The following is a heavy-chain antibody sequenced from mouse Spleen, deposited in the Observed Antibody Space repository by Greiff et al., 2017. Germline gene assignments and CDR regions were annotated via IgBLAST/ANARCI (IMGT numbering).Heavy chain of an antibody. J-gene: IGHJ2*01. CDR3: ARLGFDY. V-gene: IGHV1-50*01. D-gene: IGHD4-1*01. CDR1: GYTFTSYW. Sequence: VKLMESGAELVKPGASVKLSCKASGYTFTSYWMQWVKQRPGQGLEWIGEIDPSDSYTNYNQKFKGKATLTVDTSSSTAYMQLSSLTSEDSAVYYCARLGFDYWGQGTTLTVSS. CDR2: IDPSDSYT.